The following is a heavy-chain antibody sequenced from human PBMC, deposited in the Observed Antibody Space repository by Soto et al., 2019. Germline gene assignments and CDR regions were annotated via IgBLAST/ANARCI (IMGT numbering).Heavy chain of an antibody. CDR2: IIPIFGSA. Sequence: VKVSCKASGYTFTNYAITWVRQAPGQGLEWLGRIIPIFGSANFAQKFQGRVTLTADESTTTAYMELSNLRSDDTAVYYCAKDGGKDGYFGNWFDPWGQGTLVTVSS. CDR1: GYTFTNYA. J-gene: IGHJ5*02. D-gene: IGHD5-12*01. CDR3: AKDGGKDGYFGNWFDP. V-gene: IGHV1-69*13.